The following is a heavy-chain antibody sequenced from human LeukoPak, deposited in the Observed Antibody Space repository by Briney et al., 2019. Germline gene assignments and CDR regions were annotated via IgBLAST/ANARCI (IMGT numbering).Heavy chain of an antibody. V-gene: IGHV1-69*05. CDR3: AREEEGFDWLAGAFDI. Sequence: ASVKVSCKASGGTFSSYAISWVRQAPGQGLEWMGRIIPIFDTANYAQKFQGRVTITTDESTSTAYMELSSLRSEDTAVYYCAREEEGFDWLAGAFDIWGQGTMVTVSS. D-gene: IGHD3-9*01. CDR1: GGTFSSYA. J-gene: IGHJ3*02. CDR2: IIPIFDTA.